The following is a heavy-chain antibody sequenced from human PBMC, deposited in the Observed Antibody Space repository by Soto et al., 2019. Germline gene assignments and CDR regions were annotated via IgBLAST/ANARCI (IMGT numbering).Heavy chain of an antibody. D-gene: IGHD5-18*01. V-gene: IGHV1-18*04. CDR1: GYTFTSYG. CDR3: ARDRGIQLGYGMDV. Sequence: ASVKVSCKASGYTFTSYGISWVRQAPGQGREWMGWISAYNGNTNYAQKLQGRVTMTTDTYTSTAYMELRSLRSDDTAVYYCARDRGIQLGYGMDVWGQGTTVTVSS. CDR2: ISAYNGNT. J-gene: IGHJ6*02.